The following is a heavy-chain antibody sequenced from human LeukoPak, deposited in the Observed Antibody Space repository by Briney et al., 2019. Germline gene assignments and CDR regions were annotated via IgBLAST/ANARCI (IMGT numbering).Heavy chain of an antibody. J-gene: IGHJ5*02. CDR2: IYTSGST. CDR3: AREFWAAPSENWFDP. V-gene: IGHV4-61*02. CDR1: GGSVSSGSYY. D-gene: IGHD3/OR15-3a*01. Sequence: SETLSLTCTVSGGSVSSGSYYWSWIRQPAGKGLEWIGRIYTSGSTNYNPSLKSRVTMSVDTSKNQFSLKLSSVTAADTAVYYCAREFWAAPSENWFDPWGQGTLVTVSS.